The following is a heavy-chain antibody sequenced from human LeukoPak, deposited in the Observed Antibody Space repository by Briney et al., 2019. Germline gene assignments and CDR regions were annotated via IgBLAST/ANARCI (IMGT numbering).Heavy chain of an antibody. CDR1: GYTFTSYD. V-gene: IGHV1-8*01. Sequence: ASVKVSCKASGYTFTSYDINWVRQATGQGLEWMGWMNPNSGNTGYAQKFQGRVTMTRNTSISTAYMELSSLRSEDTAVYYCARGTVAVAGTGSLFDYWGQGTLVTVSS. D-gene: IGHD6-19*01. J-gene: IGHJ4*02. CDR3: ARGTVAVAGTGSLFDY. CDR2: MNPNSGNT.